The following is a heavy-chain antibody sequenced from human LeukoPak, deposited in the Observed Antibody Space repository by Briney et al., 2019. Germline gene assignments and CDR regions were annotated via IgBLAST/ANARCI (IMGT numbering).Heavy chain of an antibody. V-gene: IGHV1-69*05. D-gene: IGHD3-3*01. J-gene: IGHJ4*02. CDR1: GGTFSSYA. Sequence: ASVKVSCKASGGTFSSYAISWVRQAPGQGLEWMGGIIPIFGTANYAQKFQDRVTITTDESTSTAYMELSSLRSEDTAVYYCAIRGPWSVGGLDYWGQGTLVTVSS. CDR2: IIPIFGTA. CDR3: AIRGPWSVGGLDY.